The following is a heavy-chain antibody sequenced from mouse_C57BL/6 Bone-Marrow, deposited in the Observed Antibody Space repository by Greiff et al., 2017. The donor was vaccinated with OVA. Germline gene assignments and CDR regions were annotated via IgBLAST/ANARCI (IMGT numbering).Heavy chain of an antibody. Sequence: QVQLKQSGAELARPGASVKLSCKASGYTFTSYGISWVKQRPGQGLEWIGEIYPRSGNTYYNEKFKGKATLTADKSSSTAYMELRCLTSEDSAVYFCARFITTVVARAMDYWGQGTSVTVSS. CDR1: GYTFTSYG. CDR2: IYPRSGNT. D-gene: IGHD1-1*01. CDR3: ARFITTVVARAMDY. J-gene: IGHJ4*01. V-gene: IGHV1-81*01.